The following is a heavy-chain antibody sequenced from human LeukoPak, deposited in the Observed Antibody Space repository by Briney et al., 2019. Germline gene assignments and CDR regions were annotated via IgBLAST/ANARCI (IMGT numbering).Heavy chain of an antibody. V-gene: IGHV1-18*01. J-gene: IGHJ5*02. D-gene: IGHD6-13*01. CDR1: GYTLTNYG. CDR3: ATDVVAAGGTGWFGP. CDR2: ISGYKGNT. Sequence: ASVKVSCKASGYTLTNYGISWVRQAPGQGREWMGWISGYKGNTNYAQKVQGRVTMTTDISTSTAYMELRSLTSDDTALYYCATDVVAAGGTGWFGPWGQGTLVTVSS.